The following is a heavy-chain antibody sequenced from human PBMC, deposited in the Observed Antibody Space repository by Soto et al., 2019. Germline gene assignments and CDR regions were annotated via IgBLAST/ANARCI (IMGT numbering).Heavy chain of an antibody. V-gene: IGHV3-33*01. CDR3: AREYGGRKHYYDSSGYYFDY. Sequence: QVQLVESGGGVVQPGRSLRLSCAASGFTFSSYGMHWVRQAPGKGLEWVAVIWYDGSNKYYADSVKGRFTISRDNSKNTLYLQMNSLRAEDTAVYYCAREYGGRKHYYDSSGYYFDYWGQGTLVTVSS. D-gene: IGHD3-22*01. CDR1: GFTFSSYG. J-gene: IGHJ4*02. CDR2: IWYDGSNK.